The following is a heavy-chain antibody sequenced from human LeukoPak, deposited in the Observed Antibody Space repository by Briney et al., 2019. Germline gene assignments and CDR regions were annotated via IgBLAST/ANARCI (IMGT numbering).Heavy chain of an antibody. CDR3: AKDLTWSGNPYYFDY. J-gene: IGHJ4*02. V-gene: IGHV3-66*01. Sequence: GGSLRLSCAASEFSVGSNYMTWVRQAPGKGLEWVSLIYSGGSTYYADSVKGRFTISRDNSRNTLYLQMNSLRAEDTAVYYCAKDLTWSGNPYYFDYWGQGTLVTVSS. D-gene: IGHD3-3*01. CDR2: IYSGGST. CDR1: EFSVGSNY.